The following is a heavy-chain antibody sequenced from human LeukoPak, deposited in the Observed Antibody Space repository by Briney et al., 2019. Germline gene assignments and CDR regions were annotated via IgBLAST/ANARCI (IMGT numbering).Heavy chain of an antibody. CDR1: GVSSSSTSHY. Sequence: PSQTLSLTCSVTGVSSSSTSHYWAWIRQAPGREPQWIGTMYFTGTTYHNPSLKNRATLSIDKSTNQFSLKLTSVTAADTPIYFCARDLLLRSSFDPWGQGTLVTVSS. CDR3: ARDLLLRSSFDP. V-gene: IGHV4-39*07. CDR2: MYFTGTT. J-gene: IGHJ5*02. D-gene: IGHD1-26*01.